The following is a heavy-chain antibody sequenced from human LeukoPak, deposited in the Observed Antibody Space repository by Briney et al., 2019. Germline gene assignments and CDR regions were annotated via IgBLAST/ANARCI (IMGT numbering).Heavy chain of an antibody. CDR3: AKDREYSYVYDAFDI. CDR2: MSGSGGST. CDR1: RFTFSSFA. V-gene: IGHV3-23*01. J-gene: IGHJ3*02. Sequence: PGRSLRLSCAASRFTFSSFALSWVRQAPGKGLEWVSGMSGSGGSTYYADSVKGRFTISRDNSRNTLYLQMNTLRAEDTAVYYCAKDREYSYVYDAFDIWGQGTLVTVSS. D-gene: IGHD3-16*01.